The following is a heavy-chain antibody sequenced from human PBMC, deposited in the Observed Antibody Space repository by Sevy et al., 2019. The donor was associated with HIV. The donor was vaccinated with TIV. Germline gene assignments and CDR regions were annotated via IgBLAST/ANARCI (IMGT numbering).Heavy chain of an antibody. CDR3: AREGYGSGSSFDY. V-gene: IGHV4-59*01. CDR2: IYYSGST. Sequence: SETLSLTCTVSGGSISSYYWSWIRQPPGKGLEWIGYIYYSGSTNYNPSLKSRVTISVDTSKNQFSLKLSSVTAADTAVYYCAREGYGSGSSFDYWGQGTLVTVSS. J-gene: IGHJ4*02. CDR1: GGSISSYY. D-gene: IGHD3-10*01.